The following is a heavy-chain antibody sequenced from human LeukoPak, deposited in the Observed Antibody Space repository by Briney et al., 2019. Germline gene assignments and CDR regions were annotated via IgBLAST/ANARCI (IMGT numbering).Heavy chain of an antibody. J-gene: IGHJ5*02. Sequence: GGSLRLSCAASGFTFSSYGMHWVRQAPGKGLEWVAVIWYDGSNKYYADSVKGRFTISRDNSKNTLYLQMNSLRAEDTAVYYCARMRGRGPRTRVVPAAYNWFDPWGQGTLVTVSS. D-gene: IGHD2-2*01. V-gene: IGHV3-33*01. CDR2: IWYDGSNK. CDR3: ARMRGRGPRTRVVPAAYNWFDP. CDR1: GFTFSSYG.